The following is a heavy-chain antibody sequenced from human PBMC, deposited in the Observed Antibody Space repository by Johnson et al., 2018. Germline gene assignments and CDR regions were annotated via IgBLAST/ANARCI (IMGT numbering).Heavy chain of an antibody. D-gene: IGHD2-15*01. CDR2: ISYDGDYK. V-gene: IGHV3-30*18. Sequence: QVQLVQSGGGVVQPGRSLRLSCAASGFTFSLYGFHWVRQAPGKGLEWVALISYDGDYKQYGGSVKGRSTISRDNSQNTLCLQMNGLRPEDTDVFFCAKERDIADGLYYYDLDVWGKGTTVTVSS. J-gene: IGHJ6*03. CDR1: GFTFSLYG. CDR3: AKERDIADGLYYYDLDV.